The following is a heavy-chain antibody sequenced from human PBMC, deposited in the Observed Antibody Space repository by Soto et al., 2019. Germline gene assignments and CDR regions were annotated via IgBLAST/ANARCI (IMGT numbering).Heavy chain of an antibody. CDR3: ARAPKVSGSSQTRPDF. CDR1: SGSFSGYY. D-gene: IGHD6-6*01. Sequence: PSQTFSLTGSLYSGSFSGYYLSWIPQPPGKGLEWIGEISQSGTTNYSPSRKGRVSISIDTSKKQFSLNLASVAAAHTAVYYCARAPKVSGSSQTRPDFWGQGTLVTVSS. V-gene: IGHV4-34*01. J-gene: IGHJ4*02. CDR2: ISQSGTT.